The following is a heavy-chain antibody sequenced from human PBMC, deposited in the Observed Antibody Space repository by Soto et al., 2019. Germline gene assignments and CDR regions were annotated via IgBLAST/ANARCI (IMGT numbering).Heavy chain of an antibody. D-gene: IGHD3-3*02. Sequence: PSETLSLTCSVPGGAISSYYWSWVRQPAGKGLEWIGRVFSSGSTNYNASLKSRVTVSIDTSKNEVSLTLRSVTAADTAVYYCARVAFSYFGMDVWGPGTTVTVSS. CDR1: GGAISSYY. CDR2: VFSSGST. J-gene: IGHJ6*02. V-gene: IGHV4-4*07. CDR3: ARVAFSYFGMDV.